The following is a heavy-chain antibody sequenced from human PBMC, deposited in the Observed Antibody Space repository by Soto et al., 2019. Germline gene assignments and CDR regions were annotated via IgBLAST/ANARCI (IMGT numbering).Heavy chain of an antibody. J-gene: IGHJ3*02. Sequence: LXLSCAASRFTFDDYAMHWVRQAPGKGLEWVSGISWNSGSIGYADSVKGRFTISRDNAKNSLYLQMNSLRAEDTALYYCAKDFQGAAGDDAFDIWGQGTMVTVSS. CDR1: RFTFDDYA. V-gene: IGHV3-9*01. D-gene: IGHD6-13*01. CDR2: ISWNSGSI. CDR3: AKDFQGAAGDDAFDI.